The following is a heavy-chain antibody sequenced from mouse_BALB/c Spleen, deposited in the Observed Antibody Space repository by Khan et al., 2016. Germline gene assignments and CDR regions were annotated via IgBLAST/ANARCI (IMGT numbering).Heavy chain of an antibody. J-gene: IGHJ4*01. Sequence: VQLKQSGPDLVKPGASVKISCKASGYSFTGYYIYWVKQSHGKSLEWIGRVNPNNGGTSYNQKFKGKAVLTLDKSSTTAYMEIRSLTSEDSAVYYCLRDAMDYWGQGTSVTVSS. CDR3: LRDAMDY. CDR2: VNPNNGGT. V-gene: IGHV1-26*01. CDR1: GYSFTGYY. D-gene: IGHD1-1*01.